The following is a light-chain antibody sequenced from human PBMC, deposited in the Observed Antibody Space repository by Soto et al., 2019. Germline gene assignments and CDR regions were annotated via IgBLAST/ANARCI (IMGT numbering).Light chain of an antibody. CDR1: QAVNTR. V-gene: IGKV3-11*01. J-gene: IGKJ1*01. Sequence: EIVLTHSPATLSSFPGDRVTLSFSASQAVNTRLAWYQHKPGQAPRLLIYLTSNRAAGIPARFSGSGSGTDFTLTISDVEPEDFAVYYCHQRQSWPRTFGQGTKVDIK. CDR2: LTS. CDR3: HQRQSWPRT.